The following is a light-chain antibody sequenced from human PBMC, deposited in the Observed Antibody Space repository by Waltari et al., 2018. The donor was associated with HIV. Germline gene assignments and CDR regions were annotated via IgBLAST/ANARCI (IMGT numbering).Light chain of an antibody. Sequence: QSALTQPASVSGSPGQSITISCTGTSSDVGGYNYVSWYQRHPGKAPKLIIYDVSNRPAGVSIRFAGSKSGNGASLTISGLQAEDEADYYCSSYTSSSTRVFGGGTTVTVL. CDR1: SSDVGGYNY. V-gene: IGLV2-14*03. CDR2: DVS. CDR3: SSYTSSSTRV. J-gene: IGLJ3*02.